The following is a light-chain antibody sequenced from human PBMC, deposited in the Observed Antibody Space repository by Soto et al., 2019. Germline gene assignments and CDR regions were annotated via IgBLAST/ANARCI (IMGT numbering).Light chain of an antibody. CDR3: QQYHEYW. CDR2: DAS. CDR1: QSISSW. J-gene: IGKJ1*01. V-gene: IGKV1-5*01. Sequence: DIQMTQSPSTLSASVGDRVTITCRASQSISSWLAWYQQKPGKAPKLLIYDASSLESGVPSRFSGSGSGTEFTLTISSLQPDDFATYYCQQYHEYWFGQGTKVDNK.